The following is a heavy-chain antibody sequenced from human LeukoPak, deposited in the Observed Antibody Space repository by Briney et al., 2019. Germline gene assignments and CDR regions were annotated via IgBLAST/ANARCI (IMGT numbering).Heavy chain of an antibody. D-gene: IGHD6-13*01. CDR1: GGTFISYA. CDR2: IIPIFGTA. CDR3: ARVTPLSWYGYNWFDP. Sequence: ASVKVSCKASGGTFISYAISWVRQAPGQGLEWMGGIIPIFGTANYAQKFQGRVTITADESTSTAYMELSSLRSEDTAVYYCARVTPLSWYGYNWFDPWGQGTLVIVSS. V-gene: IGHV1-69*13. J-gene: IGHJ5*02.